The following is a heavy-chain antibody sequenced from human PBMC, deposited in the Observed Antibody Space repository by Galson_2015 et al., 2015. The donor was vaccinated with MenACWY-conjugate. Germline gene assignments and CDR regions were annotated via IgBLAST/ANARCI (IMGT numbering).Heavy chain of an antibody. J-gene: IGHJ4*02. Sequence: SLRLSCAASGFTFSSYSMNWVRQAPGKGLEWVSYISSSSSTIYYADSVKGRFTISRDNAKNSLYLQMNSLRAEDTAVYYCARVKWLEPTTSSSDYWGQGTLVTVSS. CDR2: ISSSSSTI. D-gene: IGHD1-1*01. V-gene: IGHV3-48*01. CDR3: ARVKWLEPTTSSSDY. CDR1: GFTFSSYS.